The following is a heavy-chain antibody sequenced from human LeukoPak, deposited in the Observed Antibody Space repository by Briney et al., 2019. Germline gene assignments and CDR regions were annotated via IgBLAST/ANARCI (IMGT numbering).Heavy chain of an antibody. Sequence: GGSLRLSCAASGFTFSSYGMHWVRQAPGKGLEWVAFIRYDGSNKYYADSVKGRFTISRDNSRNTLYLQMNSLRAEDTAVYYCSGSYYSGFDYWGQGTLVTVSS. CDR1: GFTFSSYG. J-gene: IGHJ4*02. CDR3: SGSYYSGFDY. V-gene: IGHV3-30*02. D-gene: IGHD3-10*01. CDR2: IRYDGSNK.